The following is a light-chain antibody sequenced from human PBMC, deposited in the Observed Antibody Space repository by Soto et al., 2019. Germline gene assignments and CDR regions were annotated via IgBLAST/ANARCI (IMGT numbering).Light chain of an antibody. V-gene: IGKV1-39*01. Sequence: DIQMTQSPSSLSASFGDRVTLTCRASRNIDTYLNWYQQKPGTAPKLLMYGASSLHSGVPSMFSCSGSGTDFTLTISSLQPEDFATYYCQQSHTTPDTFGQGTKMEI. CDR2: GAS. J-gene: IGKJ2*01. CDR3: QQSHTTPDT. CDR1: RNIDTY.